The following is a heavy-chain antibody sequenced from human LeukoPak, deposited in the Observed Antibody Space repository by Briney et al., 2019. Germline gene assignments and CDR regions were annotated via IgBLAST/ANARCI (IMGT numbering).Heavy chain of an antibody. CDR2: IIPIFGTA. Sequence: GASVKVSCKASGYTFTSYYMHWVRQAPGQGLEWMGGIIPIFGTANYAQKFQGRVTTTADKSTSTAYMELSSLRSEDTAVYYCARAMSYSSRYYDALDYWGQGTLVTVSS. V-gene: IGHV1-69*06. D-gene: IGHD6-13*01. CDR1: GYTFTSYY. CDR3: ARAMSYSSRYYDALDY. J-gene: IGHJ4*02.